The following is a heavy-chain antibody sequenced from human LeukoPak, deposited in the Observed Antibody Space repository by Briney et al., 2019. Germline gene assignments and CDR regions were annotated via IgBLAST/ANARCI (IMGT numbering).Heavy chain of an antibody. Sequence: PSETLSLTCAVYGGSFSGYYWSWIRQPPGKGLEWIGEINHSGSTNYNPSLKSRVTISVDTSKNQFSLKLSSVTAADTAVYYCARLGNELFSGSSTLDAFDIWGQGTMVTVSS. CDR2: INHSGST. CDR1: GGSFSGYY. J-gene: IGHJ3*02. V-gene: IGHV4-34*01. CDR3: ARLGNELFSGSSTLDAFDI. D-gene: IGHD1-26*01.